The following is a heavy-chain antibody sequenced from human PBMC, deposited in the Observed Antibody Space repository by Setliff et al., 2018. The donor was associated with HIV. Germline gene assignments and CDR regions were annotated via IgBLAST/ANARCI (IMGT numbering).Heavy chain of an antibody. CDR3: ARGRRVSSNYYYYYYMDV. CDR1: GFTFSDYW. V-gene: IGHV3-7*03. CDR2: IKQDGSEK. J-gene: IGHJ6*03. Sequence: GGSLSLSCAASGFTFSDYWMTWVRQAPGKGLEWVANIKQDGSEKYCVDSVKGRFTISRDNAKNSLYLQMNSLGAEDTAVYYCARGRRVSSNYYYYYYMDVWGKGTTVTVSS. D-gene: IGHD2-2*01.